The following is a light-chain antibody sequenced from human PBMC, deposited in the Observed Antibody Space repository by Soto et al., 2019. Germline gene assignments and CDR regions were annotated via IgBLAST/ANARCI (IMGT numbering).Light chain of an antibody. CDR2: ATS. CDR1: QNVRSY. Sequence: DIQMTQSPSSLSASVGDRVTITCRASQNVRSYLNWYQQKPGKVPKLLIYATSNLQSGVPSRFSGSGSGTDFTLTISSLQPEDFATYYCQQSYNTPWTFGQGTKVEIK. CDR3: QQSYNTPWT. J-gene: IGKJ1*01. V-gene: IGKV1-39*01.